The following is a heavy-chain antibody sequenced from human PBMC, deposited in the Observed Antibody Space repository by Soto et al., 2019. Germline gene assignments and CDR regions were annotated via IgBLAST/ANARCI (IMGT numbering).Heavy chain of an antibody. Sequence: QVQLVQSGAEVKKPGSSVKVSCKASGGTFSRYAISWVRQAPGQGLEWMGGIIPIFGTANYAQKFQGRVTITADESTSTAYMELSSLRSEDTAVYYCARDSTGNRGYAETDWYFDLWGRGTLVTVSS. CDR2: IIPIFGTA. V-gene: IGHV1-69*12. CDR3: ARDSTGNRGYAETDWYFDL. J-gene: IGHJ2*01. D-gene: IGHD2-2*01. CDR1: GGTFSRYA.